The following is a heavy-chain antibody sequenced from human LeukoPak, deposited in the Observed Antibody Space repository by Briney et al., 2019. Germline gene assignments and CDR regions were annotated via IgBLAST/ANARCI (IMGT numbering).Heavy chain of an antibody. D-gene: IGHD4-17*01. CDR1: GGSFSGYY. J-gene: IGHJ4*02. CDR3: ARATTVTTLSSFDY. CDR2: INHSGST. V-gene: IGHV4-34*01. Sequence: SETLSLTCAVYGGSFSGYYWSWIRQPPGKGLEWIGEINHSGSTNYNPSLKSQVTISVDTSKNQFSLKLSSVTAADTAVYYRARATTVTTLSSFDYWGQGTLVTVSS.